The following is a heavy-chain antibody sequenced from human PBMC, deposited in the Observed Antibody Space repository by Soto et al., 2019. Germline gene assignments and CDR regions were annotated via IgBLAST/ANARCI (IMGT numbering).Heavy chain of an antibody. J-gene: IGHJ4*02. CDR2: ISYIGNT. Sequence: SETLSLTCTVSGASISNNNYYWGWIRQPPGKGLEWIQSISYIGNTYYNQSLKSRVTLSVDPSKNQFSLKLSSVTAADTAVYYCARRYGASFDYWGQGTLVTVSS. CDR1: GASISNNNYY. V-gene: IGHV4-39*07. CDR3: ARRYGASFDY. D-gene: IGHD4-17*01.